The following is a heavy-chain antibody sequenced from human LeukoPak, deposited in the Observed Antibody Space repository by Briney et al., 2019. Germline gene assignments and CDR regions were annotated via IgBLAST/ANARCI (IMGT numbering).Heavy chain of an antibody. CDR1: GFAFSTYD. D-gene: IGHD2-2*01. V-gene: IGHV3-30*04. J-gene: IGHJ4*02. CDR2: MSYDGGDK. CDR3: ARDRPNSYQPGGY. Sequence: PGRSLRLSCAASGFAFSTYDMHWVRQAPGKGLEWLTFMSYDGGDKYYAESVKGRFTISRDNSKNTLYLQMNSLRADDTAVYYCARDRPNSYQPGGYWGQGTLVTVSS.